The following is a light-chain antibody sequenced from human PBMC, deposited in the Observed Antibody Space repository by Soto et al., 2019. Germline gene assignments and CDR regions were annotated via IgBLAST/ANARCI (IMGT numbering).Light chain of an antibody. CDR3: GTWDNGLSGVV. CDR2: DNN. CDR1: SSNIGYNS. J-gene: IGLJ2*01. Sequence: QSVLTQPPSVSAAPGQKVTISCSGGSSNIGYNSVSWYQHLPGTAPKLVIYDNNKRPSGIPDRFSGFKSGTSATLGITGLQTGDEADYYCGTWDNGLSGVVFGGGTKLTVL. V-gene: IGLV1-51*01.